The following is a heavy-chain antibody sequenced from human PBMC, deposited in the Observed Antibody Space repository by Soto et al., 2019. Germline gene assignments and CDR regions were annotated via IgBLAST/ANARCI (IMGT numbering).Heavy chain of an antibody. CDR3: AHLVVAGLTYYFAY. J-gene: IGHJ4*02. CDR2: IYWDDDK. Sequence: QITLKESGPPLVKPTQTLTLTCTFSGFSLSTSAVGVGWIRQPPGKALEWLAFIYWDDDKRYSPSLKSSLTIAKDNSKNQRVLAMTNMDPVDTATYYCAHLVVAGLTYYFAYWGQGTLVTVSS. CDR1: GFSLSTSAVG. D-gene: IGHD2-15*01. V-gene: IGHV2-5*02.